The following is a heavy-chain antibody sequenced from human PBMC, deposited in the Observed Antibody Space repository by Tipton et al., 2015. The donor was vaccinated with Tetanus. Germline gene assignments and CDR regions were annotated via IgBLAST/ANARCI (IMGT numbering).Heavy chain of an antibody. Sequence: SLRLSCAASGFTFSSYPMSWVRQAPGKGLEWVSTISGTGYSTYYVDPAKGRFTISRDNSKNTLYLQMNSLRADDTATYYCARMHAGLISPLGVVRGYFDSWGQGSQVIVSS. CDR3: ARMHAGLISPLGVVRGYFDS. J-gene: IGHJ4*02. V-gene: IGHV3-23*01. CDR2: ISGTGYST. D-gene: IGHD3-3*01. CDR1: GFTFSSYP.